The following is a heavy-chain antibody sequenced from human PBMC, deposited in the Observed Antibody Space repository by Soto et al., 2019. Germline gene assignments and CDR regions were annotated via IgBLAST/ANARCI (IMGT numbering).Heavy chain of an antibody. CDR1: GGSISNGGYY. Sequence: LSETLSLTCTVSGGSISNGGYYWNWVRQHPGKGLEWIGYIHYSGSTWYNPSLESRVTISVDTSKDQFSLKLRSVTAADTAVYYXARVRGSGSYAAYYFDSWGQGTLVTVSS. V-gene: IGHV4-31*03. D-gene: IGHD3-10*01. CDR3: ARVRGSGSYAAYYFDS. J-gene: IGHJ4*01. CDR2: IHYSGST.